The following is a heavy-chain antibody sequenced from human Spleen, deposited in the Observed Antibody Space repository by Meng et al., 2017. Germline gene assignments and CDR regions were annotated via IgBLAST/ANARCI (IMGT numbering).Heavy chain of an antibody. J-gene: IGHJ4*02. CDR1: GYTFTSYY. Sequence: ASVKVSCKASGYTFTSYYIHWVRQAPGQGLEWMGRIDPNGGGTHLSQKFQGRITMTRDTSTSTAYMELRSLRSDDTAVYYCARDRSSIAVAGTRDYWGQGTLVTVSS. V-gene: IGHV1-46*01. CDR2: IDPNGGGT. CDR3: ARDRSSIAVAGTRDY. D-gene: IGHD6-19*01.